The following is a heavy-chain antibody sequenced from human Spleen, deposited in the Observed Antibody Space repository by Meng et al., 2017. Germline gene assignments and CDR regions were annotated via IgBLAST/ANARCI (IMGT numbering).Heavy chain of an antibody. J-gene: IGHJ5*02. CDR3: ANDAGCTTGTMFDR. D-gene: IGHD4-17*01. V-gene: IGHV3-33*06. CDR2: IWYDGSKT. CDR1: GFTFSNYA. Sequence: GESLKISCVVSGFTFSNYAMHWVRQAPGKGLEWVAVIWYDGSKTYYADSVKGRFTISRDNSKDTFYLQMNSLRAEDTAVYYCANDAGCTTGTMFDRWGQGTLVTVSS.